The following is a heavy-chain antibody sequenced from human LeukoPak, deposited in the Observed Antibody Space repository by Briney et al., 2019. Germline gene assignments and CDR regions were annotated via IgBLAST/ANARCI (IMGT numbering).Heavy chain of an antibody. CDR2: IYSGGST. Sequence: GGSLRLSCAASGFTVSSNYMGWVRQAPGKGLEWVSAIYSGGSTYYADSVKGRFTISRHNSKNTLYLQMNSLRAEDTAVYYCARYGDYPPYYYGMDVWGQGTTVTVSS. CDR1: GFTVSSNY. CDR3: ARYGDYPPYYYGMDV. V-gene: IGHV3-53*04. J-gene: IGHJ6*02. D-gene: IGHD4-17*01.